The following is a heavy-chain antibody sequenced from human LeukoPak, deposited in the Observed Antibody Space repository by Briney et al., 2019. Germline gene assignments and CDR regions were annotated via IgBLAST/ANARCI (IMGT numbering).Heavy chain of an antibody. CDR3: ARIGYCSSTSCYGNDY. CDR2: IWYDGSNK. CDR1: GFTFSSYG. J-gene: IGHJ4*02. Sequence: GGSLRLSCAASGFTFSSYGMHRVRQAPGKGLEWVAVIWYDGSNKYYADSVKGRFTISRDNSKNTLYLQMNSLRAEDTAVYYCARIGYCSSTSCYGNDYWGQGTLVTVSS. D-gene: IGHD2-2*01. V-gene: IGHV3-33*01.